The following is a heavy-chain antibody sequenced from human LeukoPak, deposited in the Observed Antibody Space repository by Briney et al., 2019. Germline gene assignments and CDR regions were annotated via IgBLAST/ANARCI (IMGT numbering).Heavy chain of an antibody. D-gene: IGHD2-15*01. CDR3: ASQVVPRTGGYCSGGSCRKKRSYAFDI. Sequence: SETLSLTCAVYGGSFSGYYWSWIRQPPGKGLEWLGEINHSGSTNYNPSLKSRVTISVDTSKNQFSLKLSSVTAADTAVYYCASQVVPRTGGYCSGGSCRKKRSYAFDIWGQGTMVTVSS. J-gene: IGHJ3*02. CDR1: GGSFSGYY. V-gene: IGHV4-34*01. CDR2: INHSGST.